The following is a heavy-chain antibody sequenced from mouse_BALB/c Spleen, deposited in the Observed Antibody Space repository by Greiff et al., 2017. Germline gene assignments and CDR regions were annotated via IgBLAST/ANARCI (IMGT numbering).Heavy chain of an antibody. CDR3: ARDVDFDY. V-gene: IGHV5-6*02. Sequence: EVMLVESGGDLVKPGGSLKLSCAASGFTFSSYGMSWVRQTPDKRLEWVATISSGGSYTYYPDSVKGRFTISRDNAKNTLYLQMSSLKSEDTAMYYCARDVDFDYWAKAPLSQSPQ. CDR1: GFTFSSYG. CDR2: ISSGGSYT. J-gene: IGHJ2*01.